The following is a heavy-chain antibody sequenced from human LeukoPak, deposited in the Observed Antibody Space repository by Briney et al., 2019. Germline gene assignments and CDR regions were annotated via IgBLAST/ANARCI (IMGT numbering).Heavy chain of an antibody. Sequence: ASVKVSCKASGGTFSRYAISWVRQAPGQGLEWMGGIIPISGTTNYAQKFRGRVTITADESTSTAYMELSSLRSEDTAVYYCAREKGGYSGYDLGYWGQGTLVTVSS. J-gene: IGHJ4*02. CDR1: GGTFSRYA. D-gene: IGHD5-12*01. CDR2: IIPISGTT. V-gene: IGHV1-69*13. CDR3: AREKGGYSGYDLGY.